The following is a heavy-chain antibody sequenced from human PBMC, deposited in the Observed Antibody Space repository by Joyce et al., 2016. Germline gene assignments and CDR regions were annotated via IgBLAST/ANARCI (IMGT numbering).Heavy chain of an antibody. J-gene: IGHJ4*02. CDR1: GYTFTGYY. V-gene: IGHV1-2*02. D-gene: IGHD1-26*01. Sequence: QVQLVQSGAEVKKPGASVKVSCKASGYTFTGYYVHGVRQAPGQGLEGMGWIQTNSGETNYAQKFQGRVTMTRDTSKSTAYMEMTRLRYDDTAVYYCSRARRMGALPLDFWGQGTLVTVSS. CDR2: IQTNSGET. CDR3: SRARRMGALPLDF.